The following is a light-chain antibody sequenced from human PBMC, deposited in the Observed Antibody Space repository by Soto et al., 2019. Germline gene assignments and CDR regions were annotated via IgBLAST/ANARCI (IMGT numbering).Light chain of an antibody. J-gene: IGLJ1*01. V-gene: IGLV1-44*01. CDR3: ATWHDSFYV. CDR1: TSDIGTNA. Sequence: QSVLTQPPSASGTPGQRVTVSCSESTSDIGTNAVNWFQHLPGTAPRLLIYTNNQRPSGVPDRFSGSKSGTSASLAISGLQSEDEATYYCATWHDSFYVFGTGTKLTVL. CDR2: TNN.